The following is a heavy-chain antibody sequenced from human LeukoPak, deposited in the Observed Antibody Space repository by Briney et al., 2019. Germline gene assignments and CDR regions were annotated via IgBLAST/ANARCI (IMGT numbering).Heavy chain of an antibody. CDR1: GGSISSGDYY. CDR3: ARAGNYYDSSGNDAFDI. J-gene: IGHJ3*02. CDR2: IYYSGST. V-gene: IGHV4-30-4*01. Sequence: SQTLSLTCTVSGGSISSGDYYWSWTRQPPGKGLEWIGYIYYSGSTYYNPSLKSRVTISVDKSKNQFSLKLSSVTAADTAVYYCARAGNYYDSSGNDAFDIWGQGTMVTVSS. D-gene: IGHD3-22*01.